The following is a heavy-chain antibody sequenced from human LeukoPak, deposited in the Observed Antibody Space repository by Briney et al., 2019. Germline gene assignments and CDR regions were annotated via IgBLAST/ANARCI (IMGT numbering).Heavy chain of an antibody. CDR1: GYTLTELS. Sequence: ASVKVSCKVSGYTLTELSIHWVLQAPGKGLEWMGGFDPEDGETIYAQKFQGRVTMTEDTSTDTAYMELSSLRSEDTAVYYCATVNDFWSGFGFWGQGTLVTVSS. CDR2: FDPEDGET. CDR3: ATVNDFWSGFGF. D-gene: IGHD3-3*01. V-gene: IGHV1-24*01. J-gene: IGHJ4*02.